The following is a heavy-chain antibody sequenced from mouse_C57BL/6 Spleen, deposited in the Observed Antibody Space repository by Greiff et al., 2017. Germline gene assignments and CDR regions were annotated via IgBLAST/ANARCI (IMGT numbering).Heavy chain of an antibody. CDR1: GYTFTSYW. Sequence: QVQLQQPGAELVRPGSSVKLSCKASGYTFTSYWMHWVKQRTIPGLEWIGNIDPSDSETHYNQKFKDKATLTVDKSSSTAYMQLSSLTSEDSAVYYCARAPTFYGSSPWFAYWGQGTLVTVSA. J-gene: IGHJ3*01. V-gene: IGHV1-52*01. CDR2: IDPSDSET. D-gene: IGHD1-1*01. CDR3: ARAPTFYGSSPWFAY.